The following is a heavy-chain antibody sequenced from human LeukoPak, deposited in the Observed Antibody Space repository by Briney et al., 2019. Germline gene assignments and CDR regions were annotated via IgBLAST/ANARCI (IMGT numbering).Heavy chain of an antibody. D-gene: IGHD5-24*01. CDR1: GGSFSGYY. CDR2: IHPRGST. Sequence: SETLSLTCGVYGGSFSGYYWSWIRQPPGKGLEWIGEIHPRGSTNYNPSLKSRVTLSADTSKNQFSLTLNSVTAADTAVYYCARRRLGYYFDYWGQGTLVTVSS. J-gene: IGHJ4*02. CDR3: ARRRLGYYFDY. V-gene: IGHV4-34*01.